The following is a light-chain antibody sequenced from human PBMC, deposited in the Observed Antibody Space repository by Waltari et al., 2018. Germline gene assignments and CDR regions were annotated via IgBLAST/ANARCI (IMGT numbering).Light chain of an antibody. CDR1: QSLLDSDGYTH. J-gene: IGKJ2*03. V-gene: IGKV2-28*01. Sequence: DLVMTQTPLSLPVTPGEPASISCRSSQSLLDSDGYTHLHWYLQKPGQSPQLLIYLGSNRAFGVPDRFSGSGSGTDFTLKVSRVEAEDAGVYYCMQSLQTPFSFGQGTKVEIK. CDR2: LGS. CDR3: MQSLQTPFS.